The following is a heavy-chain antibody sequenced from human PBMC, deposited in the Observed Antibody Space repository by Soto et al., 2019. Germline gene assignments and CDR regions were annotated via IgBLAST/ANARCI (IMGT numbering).Heavy chain of an antibody. J-gene: IGHJ5*02. D-gene: IGHD3-22*01. V-gene: IGHV3-15*01. CDR2: IKSKSAGGTT. Sequence: EEQLVESGGGLVKPGGSVRRSCAASGLTFSNAWMSWVRQAPGKGLEWVGRIKSKSAGGTTEYDAPVKDRFTISRVDSKNTLYLQMQSLKIADTAVYYCARGHRSSGKIFDPWGQGTLVTVSS. CDR3: ARGHRSSGKIFDP. CDR1: GLTFSNAW.